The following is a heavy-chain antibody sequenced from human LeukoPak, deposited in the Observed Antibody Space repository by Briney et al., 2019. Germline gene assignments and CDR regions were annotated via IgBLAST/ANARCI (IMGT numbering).Heavy chain of an antibody. V-gene: IGHV4-4*02. D-gene: IGHD2/OR15-2a*01. J-gene: IGHJ4*02. CDR1: GFTFSSYEM. CDR3: ARHIGILGKWGFDY. Sequence: GSLRLSCAASGFTFSSYEMNWVRQSPGKGLEWIGEIHHSASPNYNTSLKSRVTLSLDKSQNQFSLKVTSVTAADAAVYYCARHIGILGKWGFDYWGQGTLVTVSS. CDR2: IHHSASP.